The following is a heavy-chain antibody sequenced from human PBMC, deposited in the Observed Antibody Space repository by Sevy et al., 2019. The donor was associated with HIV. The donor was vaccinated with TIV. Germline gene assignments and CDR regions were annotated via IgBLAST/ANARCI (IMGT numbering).Heavy chain of an antibody. Sequence: SETLSLTYTVSGGSISSSSYYWGWIRQPPGKGLEWIGSIYYSGSTYYNPSLKSRVTISVDTSKNQFSLKLSSVTAADTAVYYCARQYYYGSGSYPEYFQHWGQGTLVTVSS. V-gene: IGHV4-39*01. J-gene: IGHJ1*01. CDR2: IYYSGST. CDR3: ARQYYYGSGSYPEYFQH. D-gene: IGHD3-10*01. CDR1: GGSISSSSYY.